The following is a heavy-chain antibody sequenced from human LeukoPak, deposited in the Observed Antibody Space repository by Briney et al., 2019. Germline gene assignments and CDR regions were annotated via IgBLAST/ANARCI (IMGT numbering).Heavy chain of an antibody. V-gene: IGHV4-4*07. J-gene: IGHJ6*03. CDR1: GGPLTSYY. CDR3: ARGGEYQLPSYYYYYMDV. Sequence: PSETLSLTCAVSGGPLTSYYWSWIRQPPGKGLEWIGRIYTSGSTNYNPSLKSRVTMSVDTSKNQFSLKLSSVTAADTAVYYCARGGEYQLPSYYYYYMDVWGKGTTVTVSS. CDR2: IYTSGST. D-gene: IGHD2-2*01.